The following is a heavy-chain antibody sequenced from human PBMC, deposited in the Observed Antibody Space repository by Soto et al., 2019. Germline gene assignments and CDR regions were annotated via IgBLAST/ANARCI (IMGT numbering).Heavy chain of an antibody. D-gene: IGHD1-26*01. J-gene: IGHJ6*02. CDR2: ISGSGGST. CDR1: GFTFSSYA. V-gene: IGHV3-23*01. Sequence: GSLRLSCAASGFTFSSYAMSWVRQAPGKGLEWVSAISGSGGSTYYADSVKGRFTISRDNSKNTLYLQMNSLRAEDTAVYYCAKVWEPYYYYYGMDVWGQGTTVTVAS. CDR3: AKVWEPYYYYYGMDV.